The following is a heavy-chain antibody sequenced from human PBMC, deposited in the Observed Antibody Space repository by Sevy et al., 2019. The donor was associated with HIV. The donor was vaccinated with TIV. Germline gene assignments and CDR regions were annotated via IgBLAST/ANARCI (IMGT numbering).Heavy chain of an antibody. Sequence: GGSLRLSCAASGFTFSTHWMHWVRQVPGKGPVWVSRVNSDGRTTNYADFVKGRFTISRDNAKNSVYLEMKSLRDQDTALYYCVRRGVDAYNVYFDLWGQGTLVTVSS. V-gene: IGHV3-74*01. CDR2: VNSDGRTT. CDR3: VRRGVDAYNVYFDL. J-gene: IGHJ4*02. D-gene: IGHD3-10*01. CDR1: GFTFSTHW.